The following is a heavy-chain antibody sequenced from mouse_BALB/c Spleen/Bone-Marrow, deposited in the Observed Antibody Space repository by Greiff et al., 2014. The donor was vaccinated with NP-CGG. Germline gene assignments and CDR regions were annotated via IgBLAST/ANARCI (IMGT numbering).Heavy chain of an antibody. CDR2: IWAGGGT. Sequence: QVQLQRPGPGLVAPSQSLSISCTVSGFSLNNYGVHWVRQPPGKGLEWLGVIWAGGGTNYNSTLMSRLSVIKDNSKSQVFLKMNSLQTDDTAMYYCVSELGGFAYWGQGTLVTVSA. J-gene: IGHJ3*01. CDR1: GFSLNNYG. V-gene: IGHV2-9*02. CDR3: VSELGGFAY.